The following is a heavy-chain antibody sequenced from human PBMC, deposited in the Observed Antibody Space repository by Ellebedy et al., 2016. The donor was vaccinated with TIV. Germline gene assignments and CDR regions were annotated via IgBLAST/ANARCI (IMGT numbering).Heavy chain of an antibody. CDR1: GYTFTSYN. V-gene: IGHV1-46*01. CDR3: ARDTRVGSSSYSRFDP. D-gene: IGHD2-2*01. CDR2: INPSGGST. J-gene: IGHJ5*02. Sequence: ASVKVSCKASGYTFTSYNMHWVRQAPGQGLEWMGIINPSGGSTSYAQKFQGRVTMTRDTSTSTVYMELSSLISEDTAMYYCARDTRVGSSSYSRFDPWGQGTLVTVSA.